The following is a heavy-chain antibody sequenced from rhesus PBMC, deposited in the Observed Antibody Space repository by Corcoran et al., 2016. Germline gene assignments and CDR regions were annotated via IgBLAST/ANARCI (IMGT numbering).Heavy chain of an antibody. D-gene: IGHD3-16*01. CDR1: GFSLSTSGMG. V-gene: IGHV2S1*01. J-gene: IGHJ4*01. CDR2: IYWDDDK. Sequence: QVTLKESGPALVKPTQTLTLTCTFSGFSLSTSGMGVGWIRQPPGKALEWLASIYWDDDKYYRTSLKSRRTISKDTSKNQVVLTMTNMDPVDTATYYCARGLLHFDYWGQGVLVTVSS. CDR3: ARGLLHFDY.